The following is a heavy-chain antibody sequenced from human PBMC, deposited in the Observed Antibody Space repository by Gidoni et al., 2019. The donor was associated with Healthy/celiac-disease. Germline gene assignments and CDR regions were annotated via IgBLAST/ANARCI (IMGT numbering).Heavy chain of an antibody. CDR1: GGSVSGYY. CDR2: INHSGRT. Sequence: VQLQQSRAGLSKPSETMSPTCAGYGGSVSGYYWCWIRQPPGKGLEGIGEINHSGRTNYNPSLKSRVTISVDTSKNQFSLKLSSVTAADTAVYYCARTRRITMVGGYYYYGMDVWGQGTTVTVSS. V-gene: IGHV4-34*01. CDR3: ARTRRITMVGGYYYYGMDV. J-gene: IGHJ6*02. D-gene: IGHD3-10*01.